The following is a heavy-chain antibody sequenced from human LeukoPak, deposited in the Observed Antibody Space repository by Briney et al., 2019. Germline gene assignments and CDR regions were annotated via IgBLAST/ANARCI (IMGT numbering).Heavy chain of an antibody. CDR2: INPSGGST. V-gene: IGHV1-46*01. Sequence: ASVKVSCKASGYPFTSYEISWVRQAPGQGLEWMGIINPSGGSTSYAQKFQSRVTMTRDTSTSTVYMELSSLRSEDTAVYYCATQTPGIAVAGTPGFDYWGQGTLVTVSS. J-gene: IGHJ4*02. CDR1: GYPFTSYE. D-gene: IGHD6-19*01. CDR3: ATQTPGIAVAGTPGFDY.